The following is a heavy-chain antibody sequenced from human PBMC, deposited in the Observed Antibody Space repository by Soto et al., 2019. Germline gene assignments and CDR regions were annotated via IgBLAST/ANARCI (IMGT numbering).Heavy chain of an antibody. CDR1: GFTFSSYA. D-gene: IGHD3-3*01. V-gene: IGHV3-30-3*01. CDR3: AKDRTSNFWSAYCDS. J-gene: IGHJ4*02. Sequence: QVQLVESGGGVVQPGRSLRLSCAASGFTFSSYAMHWVRQAPGKGLEWVAVISYVGNDESYTDSVKGRFTSSRDTSKNTLYRQINSLRPEDTAVYYCAKDRTSNFWSAYCDSWGQGTLIAVSS. CDR2: ISYVGNDE.